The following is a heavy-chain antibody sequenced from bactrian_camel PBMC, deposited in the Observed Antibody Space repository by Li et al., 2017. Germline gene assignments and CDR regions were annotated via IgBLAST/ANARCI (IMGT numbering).Heavy chain of an antibody. CDR3: AEGRGSRGEHCYSLNY. D-gene: IGHD6*01. CDR2: IHRSDATT. V-gene: IGHV3S40*01. CDR1: GFTFSNYD. Sequence: QLVESGGGSVQAGGSLRLSCAASGFTFSNYDMGWVRQLPGKELEWVSAIHRSDATTYYADSVKGRFTISQDSARNTVYLQMNNLQPEDTATYYCAEGRGSRGEHCYSLNYWGQGTQVTVS. J-gene: IGHJ4*01.